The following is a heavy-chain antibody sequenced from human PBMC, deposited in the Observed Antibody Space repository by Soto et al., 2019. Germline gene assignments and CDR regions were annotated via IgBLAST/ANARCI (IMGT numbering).Heavy chain of an antibody. CDR3: AREGRIAAVGWANWFDP. V-gene: IGHV1-69*01. J-gene: IGHJ5*02. CDR1: VGTFSSYA. Sequence: QVQLVQSGAEVKKPGSSVKVSCKASVGTFSSYAISWVRQAPGQGLEWMGGIIPIFGTANYAQKFQGRVTITADESTSTAYMELSSLRSEDTAVYYCAREGRIAAVGWANWFDPWGQGTLVTVSS. D-gene: IGHD6-13*01. CDR2: IIPIFGTA.